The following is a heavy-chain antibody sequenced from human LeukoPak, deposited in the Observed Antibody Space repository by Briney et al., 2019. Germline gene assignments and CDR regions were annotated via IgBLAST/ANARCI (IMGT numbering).Heavy chain of an antibody. J-gene: IGHJ4*02. CDR1: GGSISSSSYY. V-gene: IGHV4-39*07. CDR2: IYHSGST. Sequence: SETLSLTCTVSGGSISSSSYYWGWIRQPPGKGLEWIGEIYHSGSTNYNPSLKSRVTISVDKSRNQFSLKLSSVTAADTAVYYCARGTYGDYSYYFDYWGQGTLVTVSS. D-gene: IGHD4-17*01. CDR3: ARGTYGDYSYYFDY.